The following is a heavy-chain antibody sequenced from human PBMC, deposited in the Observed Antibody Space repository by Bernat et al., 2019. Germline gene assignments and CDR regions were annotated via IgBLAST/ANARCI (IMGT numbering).Heavy chain of an antibody. CDR1: GFTFSQSG. J-gene: IGHJ6*02. D-gene: IGHD3-10*02. V-gene: IGHV3-33*01. Sequence: QAHLVESGGGVVQPGRSLRLSCEASGFTFSQSGMHWVRQAPGKGLEWVAVIRSDGTNRFYGDSVKGRFTISRDNSKNTLYLQMDSLRAADTAVYFCARAVDSTMFTYYYFGMDVWGQGPTVTVSS. CDR3: ARAVDSTMFTYYYFGMDV. CDR2: IRSDGTNR.